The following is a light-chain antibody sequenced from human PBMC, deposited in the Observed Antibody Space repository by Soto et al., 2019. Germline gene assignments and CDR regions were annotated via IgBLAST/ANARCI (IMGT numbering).Light chain of an antibody. J-gene: IGLJ2*01. Sequence: QSALTQPASVSGSPGQSITISCTGTSSDIGSYNLVSWYQQHPGTAPKLMIYEGNKRPSGVSNRFSGSKSGNTASLTISGLQDEDEADYYCCSCARSNTSVVFGGGTKLTVL. CDR1: SSDIGSYNL. CDR2: EGN. CDR3: CSCARSNTSVV. V-gene: IGLV2-23*01.